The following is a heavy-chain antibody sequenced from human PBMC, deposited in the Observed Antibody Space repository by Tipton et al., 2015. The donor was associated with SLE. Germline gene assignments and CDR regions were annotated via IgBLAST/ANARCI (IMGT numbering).Heavy chain of an antibody. Sequence: TLSLTCTVSGASITSSDWWSWVRQPPGKGLEYIGEVHHRGSTNYKSSLRGRVTISIDTSKRQFSLQLSSVTAADTAVYYCARSTDQNWLDPWGQGTLVTVSS. CDR3: ARSTDQNWLDP. D-gene: IGHD2-2*01. CDR1: GASITSSDW. V-gene: IGHV4-4*02. CDR2: VHHRGST. J-gene: IGHJ5*02.